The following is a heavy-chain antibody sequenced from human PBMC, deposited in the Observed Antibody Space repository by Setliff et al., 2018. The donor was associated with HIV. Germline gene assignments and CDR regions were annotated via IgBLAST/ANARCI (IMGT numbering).Heavy chain of an antibody. D-gene: IGHD1-26*01. CDR1: GGSISSYY. J-gene: IGHJ3*02. CDR3: AGTSGILGAARVFDI. Sequence: SETLSLTCTVSGGSISSYYWSWIRQPPGKGLEWIGYTYTSGSTSYNPSLKSRVTISIDTSKNQFSLKLNSATAADTAVYYCAGTSGILGAARVFDIWGQGTMVSISS. CDR2: TYTSGST. V-gene: IGHV4-4*09.